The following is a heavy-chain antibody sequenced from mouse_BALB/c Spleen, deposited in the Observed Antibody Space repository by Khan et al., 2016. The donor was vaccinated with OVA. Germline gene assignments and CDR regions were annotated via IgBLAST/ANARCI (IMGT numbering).Heavy chain of an antibody. J-gene: IGHJ3*01. CDR3: ANYLARSFPY. CDR2: ISSAGDYT. Sequence: EVELVESGGDLVKPGGSLKLSCAASGFTFSSYGMPWVRQTPDKRLEWVATISSAGDYTFYPDNMKGRFTISRDTAKNTPYLQMSSLRSEDTAVFSCANYLARSFPYWGQGTLVTVSA. CDR1: GFTFSSYG. V-gene: IGHV5-6*01. D-gene: IGHD3-3*01.